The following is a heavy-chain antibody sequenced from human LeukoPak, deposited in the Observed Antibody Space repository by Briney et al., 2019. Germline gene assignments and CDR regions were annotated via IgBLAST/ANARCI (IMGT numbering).Heavy chain of an antibody. CDR1: GFTFGSYA. CDR3: AKDGAEVVVAATRPNYYYYGMDV. CDR2: ISGSGGST. Sequence: GGSLRLSCAASGFTFGSYAMSWVRQAPGKGLEWVSAISGSGGSTYYADSVKGRFTISRDNSKNTLYLQMNSLRAEDTAVYYCAKDGAEVVVAATRPNYYYYGMDVWGQGTTVTVSS. V-gene: IGHV3-23*01. J-gene: IGHJ6*02. D-gene: IGHD2-15*01.